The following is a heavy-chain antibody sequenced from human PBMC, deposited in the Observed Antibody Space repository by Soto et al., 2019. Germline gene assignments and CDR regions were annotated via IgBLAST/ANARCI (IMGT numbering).Heavy chain of an antibody. V-gene: IGHV1-18*04. CDR1: GYTFTSYG. CDR3: AREEVVGLCPVVRYFDAYYFDY. CDR2: ISAYNGNT. J-gene: IGHJ4*01. Sequence: EASVKVSCKASGYTFTSYGISWGRQAPGQGLEWMGWISAYNGNTNYAQKLQGRVTMTTDTSTSTAYMELRSLRSDDTAVYYCAREEVVGLCPVVRYFDAYYFDYWG. D-gene: IGHD3-9*01.